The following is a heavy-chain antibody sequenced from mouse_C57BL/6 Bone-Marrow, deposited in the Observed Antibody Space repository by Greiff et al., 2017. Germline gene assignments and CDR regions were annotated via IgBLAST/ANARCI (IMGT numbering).Heavy chain of an antibody. V-gene: IGHV5-15*01. CDR1: GFTFSDYG. CDR2: ISNLAYSI. CDR3: AREGDGNYAGFAY. J-gene: IGHJ3*01. D-gene: IGHD2-1*01. Sequence: EVHLVESGGGLVQPGGSLKLSCAASGFTFSDYGMAWVRQAPRKGPEWVAFISNLAYSIYYADTVTGRFTISRENAKNTLYLEMSSLRSEDTAMYYCAREGDGNYAGFAYWGQGTLVTVSA.